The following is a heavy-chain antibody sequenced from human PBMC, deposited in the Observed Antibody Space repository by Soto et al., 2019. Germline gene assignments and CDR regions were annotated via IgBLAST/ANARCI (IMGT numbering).Heavy chain of an antibody. CDR3: ASDPVAVTGSFIDF. CDR2: ISSTTNYI. CDR1: GFTFTRYS. Sequence: GGSLRLSCAASGFTFTRYSMNWVRQAPGKGLEWVSSISSTTNYIYYGDSMKGRFTISRDNAKNSLYLEMNSLRAEDTAIYYCASDPVAVTGSFIDFWGQGTLVTVSS. D-gene: IGHD3-9*01. J-gene: IGHJ4*02. V-gene: IGHV3-21*06.